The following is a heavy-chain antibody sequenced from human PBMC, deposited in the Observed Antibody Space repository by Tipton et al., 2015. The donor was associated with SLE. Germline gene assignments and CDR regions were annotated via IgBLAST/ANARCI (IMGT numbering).Heavy chain of an antibody. Sequence: GLVKPSETLSVTCKVSGGSINSNYWSWVRQPPGKGLEWIGYSDSSGATKYNPSLMSRVTISVDTSKNQFSLKLRSVTAADTAVYFCAGVSSGSSNWFDPWGQGTLVTVSS. CDR1: GGSINSNY. J-gene: IGHJ5*02. V-gene: IGHV4-59*01. CDR3: AGVSSGSSNWFDP. D-gene: IGHD3-22*01. CDR2: SDSSGAT.